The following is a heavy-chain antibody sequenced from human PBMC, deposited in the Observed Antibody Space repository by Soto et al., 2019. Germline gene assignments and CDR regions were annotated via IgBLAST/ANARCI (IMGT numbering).Heavy chain of an antibody. CDR1: GGSVSSGSYY. CDR3: ASHPAWRGYVGYFDY. J-gene: IGHJ4*02. Sequence: SETLSLTCTVSGGSVSSGSYYWSWIRQPPGKGLEWIGYIYYSGSTNYNPSLKSRVTISVDTSKNQFSLKLSSVTAADTAVYYCASHPAWRGYVGYFDYWGQGTLVTVSS. D-gene: IGHD5-12*01. V-gene: IGHV4-61*01. CDR2: IYYSGST.